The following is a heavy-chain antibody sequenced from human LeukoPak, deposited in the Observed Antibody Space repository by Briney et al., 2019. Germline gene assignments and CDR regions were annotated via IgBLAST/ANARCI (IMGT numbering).Heavy chain of an antibody. J-gene: IGHJ4*02. V-gene: IGHV3-33*06. CDR1: GFTFSSYG. Sequence: GGSLRLSCAASGFTFSSYGMHWVRQAPGKGLEWVAVIWYDGSNKYYADSVKGRFTISRDNSKNTLYLQMNSLRAEDTAVYYCAKGKGGKIVVVPAASDYWGQGTLVTVSS. CDR2: IWYDGSNK. D-gene: IGHD2-2*01. CDR3: AKGKGGKIVVVPAASDY.